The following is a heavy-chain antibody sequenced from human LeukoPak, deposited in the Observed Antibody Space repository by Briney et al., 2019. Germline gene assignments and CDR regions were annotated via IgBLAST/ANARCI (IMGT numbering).Heavy chain of an antibody. J-gene: IGHJ5*02. D-gene: IGHD2-21*01. Sequence: PSETLSLTCTVSGGSISSGSYYWSWIRQPAGKGLEWIGRIYTSGSTNYNPSLKSRVTISVDTSKNQFSLKLSSVTAADTAVYYCARDRIPNWFDPWGQGTLVTVSS. V-gene: IGHV4-61*02. CDR1: GGSISSGSYY. CDR3: ARDRIPNWFDP. CDR2: IYTSGST.